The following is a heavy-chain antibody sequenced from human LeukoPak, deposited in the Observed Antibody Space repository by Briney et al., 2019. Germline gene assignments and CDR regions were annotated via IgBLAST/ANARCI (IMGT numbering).Heavy chain of an antibody. CDR1: GFTFSANW. CDR2: IDSDGSST. V-gene: IGHV3-74*01. Sequence: GGSLRLSCAASGFTFSANWMHWVRQAPGKGLVRVSRIDSDGSSTTYADSVKGRFTISRDNAKNTLYLQMNSLRADDTAVYYCARIGGSHLFGFWGQGTLVTVSS. D-gene: IGHD1-26*01. J-gene: IGHJ4*02. CDR3: ARIGGSHLFGF.